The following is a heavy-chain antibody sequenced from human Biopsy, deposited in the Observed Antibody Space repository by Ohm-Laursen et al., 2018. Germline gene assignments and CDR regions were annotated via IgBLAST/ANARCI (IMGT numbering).Heavy chain of an antibody. CDR1: GGTFINYA. CDR3: ARGPHSGSHSCFDY. D-gene: IGHD1-26*01. CDR2: IIPMFGTA. V-gene: IGHV1-69*13. J-gene: IGHJ4*02. Sequence: ASVKVSCKVSGGTFINYAISWGRQAPGQGLEWMGGIIPMFGTANYAQMFQGRVTISADESTSTSYMELISLTTEDTAIYYCARGPHSGSHSCFDYWGRGTLVTVSS.